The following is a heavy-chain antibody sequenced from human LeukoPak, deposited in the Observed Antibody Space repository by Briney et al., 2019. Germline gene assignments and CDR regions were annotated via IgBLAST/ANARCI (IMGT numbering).Heavy chain of an antibody. V-gene: IGHV4-59*01. CDR3: ARDVYYYDSSHSRAFDI. Sequence: SETLSLTCTVSGVSISSYYWSWIRQPPGKGLEWIGYIYYSGSTNYNPSLKSRVTISVDTSKNHFSLKLSSVTAADTAVYYCARDVYYYDSSHSRAFDIWGQGSMVTVSS. CDR1: GVSISSYY. D-gene: IGHD3-22*01. CDR2: IYYSGST. J-gene: IGHJ3*02.